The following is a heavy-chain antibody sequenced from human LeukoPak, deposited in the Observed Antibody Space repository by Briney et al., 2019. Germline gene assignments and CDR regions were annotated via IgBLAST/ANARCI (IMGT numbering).Heavy chain of an antibody. CDR3: ANFQIVVVTAVDY. V-gene: IGHV3-30*02. CDR1: GFTFSSYG. J-gene: IGHJ4*02. Sequence: GGSLRLSCAASGFTFSSYGMHWVRQAPGKGLEWVAFIRYDGSNKYYADSVKGRFTISRDNSKNTLYLQMNSLRAEDTAVYYCANFQIVVVTAVDYWGQGTLVTVSS. D-gene: IGHD2-2*01. CDR2: IRYDGSNK.